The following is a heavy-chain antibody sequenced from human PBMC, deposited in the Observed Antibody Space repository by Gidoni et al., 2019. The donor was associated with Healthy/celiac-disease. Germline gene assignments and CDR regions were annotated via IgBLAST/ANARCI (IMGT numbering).Heavy chain of an antibody. CDR3: ARDLRSTYGMDV. CDR1: GGPFSSYA. V-gene: IGHV1-69*01. Sequence: QVQLLQSGAEVKKPGSSVKVSCKASGGPFSSYAISWVRQAPGQGLEWMGGIIPIFGTANYAQKFQGRVTITADESTSTAYMELSSLRSEDTAVYYCARDLRSTYGMDVWGQGTTVTVSS. D-gene: IGHD2-2*01. CDR2: IIPIFGTA. J-gene: IGHJ6*02.